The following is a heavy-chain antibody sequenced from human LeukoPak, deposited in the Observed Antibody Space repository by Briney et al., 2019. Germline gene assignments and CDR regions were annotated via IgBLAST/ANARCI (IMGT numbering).Heavy chain of an antibody. Sequence: SETLSLTCAVYGGSFSGYYWSWIRQPPGKGLEWIGEINHSGSTNYNPSLKSRITISIDTSKNQFSLKLSSVTAADTAVYYCARGRTTGDYWGQGNLVTVSS. CDR1: GGSFSGYY. CDR3: ARGRTTGDY. CDR2: INHSGST. J-gene: IGHJ4*02. D-gene: IGHD1-1*01. V-gene: IGHV4-34*01.